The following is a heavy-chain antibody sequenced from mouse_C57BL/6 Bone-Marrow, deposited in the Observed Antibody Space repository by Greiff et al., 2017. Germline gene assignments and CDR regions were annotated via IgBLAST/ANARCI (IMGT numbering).Heavy chain of an antibody. J-gene: IGHJ2*01. CDR2: ISYDGSN. Sequence: DVHLVESGPGLVKPSQSLSLTCSVTGYSITSGYYWNWIRQFPGNKLEWMGYISYDGSNNYNPSLKNRISITRDTSKNQFFLKLNSVTTEDTATYYCARRGDYYFDYWGQGTTLTVSS. CDR1: GYSITSGYY. V-gene: IGHV3-6*01. CDR3: ARRGDYYFDY.